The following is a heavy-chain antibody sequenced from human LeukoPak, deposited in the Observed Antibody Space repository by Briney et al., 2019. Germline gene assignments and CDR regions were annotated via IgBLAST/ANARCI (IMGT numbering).Heavy chain of an antibody. J-gene: IGHJ4*02. D-gene: IGHD1-1*01. CDR2: IYSGVPT. Sequence: SETLSLTCTTSGVSINRFYWSWVRQPPGKGLECIGNIYSGVPTYFNPSLKSRVTISVDTSKNQFSLNLTSVTAADTAMYYCVQTTGWPGFDYWGQGILVTVSS. CDR3: VQTTGWPGFDY. CDR1: GVSINRFY. V-gene: IGHV4-4*09.